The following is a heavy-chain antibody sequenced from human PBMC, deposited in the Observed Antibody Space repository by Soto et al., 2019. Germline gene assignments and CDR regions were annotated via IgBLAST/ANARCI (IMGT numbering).Heavy chain of an antibody. CDR1: GYGFTSYW. D-gene: IGHD3-10*01. CDR2: IYPGDSDA. J-gene: IGHJ6*02. CDR3: ERPRSGSYRLDYYGMDV. V-gene: IGHV5-51*01. Sequence: GGSLKISCKGSGYGFTSYWIAWVRQMPGKGVEWMGIIYPGDSDARYSPSFQGQVTISADKSISTAYLQWSRLKASDTGMYYCERPRSGSYRLDYYGMDVWGQGTTVTVSS.